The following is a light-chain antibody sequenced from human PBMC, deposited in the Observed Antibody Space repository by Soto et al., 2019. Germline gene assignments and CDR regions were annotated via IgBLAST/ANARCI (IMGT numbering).Light chain of an antibody. Sequence: EIVMTQYPATLSVSPGERATLSCRASQSVSNNLAWYQQRPGQAPRLLIYGPSTRATGIPARFSGSGSGTEFTLNISSLKSEDFAVYYCQQYNNWPPWTFGQGTKVEVK. J-gene: IGKJ1*01. CDR2: GPS. V-gene: IGKV3-15*01. CDR3: QQYNNWPPWT. CDR1: QSVSNN.